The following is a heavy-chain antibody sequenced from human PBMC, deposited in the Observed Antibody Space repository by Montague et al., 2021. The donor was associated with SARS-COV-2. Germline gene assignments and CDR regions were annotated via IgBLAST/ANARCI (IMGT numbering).Heavy chain of an antibody. V-gene: IGHV6-1*01. CDR3: ASSGITLTGLDAFDI. Sequence: CAISGDSASSKCVAWNWIRQSPSRGLEWLGRTYYRSKWDSDYAESVKRRLVITPDTSKNQVSLQLNSVIPEDTAVYFCASSGITLTGLDAFDIWGQGTMVTVSS. CDR2: TYYRSKWDS. D-gene: IGHD3-9*01. CDR1: GDSASSKCVA. J-gene: IGHJ3*02.